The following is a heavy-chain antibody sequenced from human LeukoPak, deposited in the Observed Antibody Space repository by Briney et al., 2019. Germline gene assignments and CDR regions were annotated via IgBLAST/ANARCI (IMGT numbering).Heavy chain of an antibody. V-gene: IGHV3-64D*06. CDR2: IGSNGGST. CDR3: VKDRIAVAGPDFDY. D-gene: IGHD6-19*01. J-gene: IGHJ4*02. CDR1: GFTFSSYA. Sequence: GGSLRLSCSASGFTFSSYAMHWVRQAPGKGLEYVSAIGSNGGSTYYADSVKGRFTISRGNSKNTLYLQMSSLRAEDTAVYYCVKDRIAVAGPDFDYWGQGTLVTVSS.